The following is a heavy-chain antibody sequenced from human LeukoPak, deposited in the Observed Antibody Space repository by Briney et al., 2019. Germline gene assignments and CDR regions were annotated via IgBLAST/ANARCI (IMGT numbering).Heavy chain of an antibody. D-gene: IGHD6-13*01. CDR3: ATTGYSSRNY. CDR1: RFTFSSYG. J-gene: IGHJ4*02. Sequence: GGSLRLSCAASRFTFSSYGMHWVRQAPGKGLEWVANIKQDGSEKYYVDSVKGRFTISRDNAKNSLYLQMNSLRAEDTAVYYCATTGYSSRNYWGQGTLVTVSS. V-gene: IGHV3-7*03. CDR2: IKQDGSEK.